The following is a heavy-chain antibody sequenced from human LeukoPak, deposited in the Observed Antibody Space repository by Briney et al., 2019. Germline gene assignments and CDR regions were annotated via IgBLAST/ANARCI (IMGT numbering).Heavy chain of an antibody. V-gene: IGHV4-39*07. CDR1: GGSISSSSYY. J-gene: IGHJ4*02. CDR2: IYYSGST. CDR3: ARGDGYHPNTVDFDY. D-gene: IGHD5-24*01. Sequence: SETLSLTCTVSGGSISSSSYYWGWIRQPPGKGLEWIGSIYYSGSTYYNPSLKSRVTISVDTSKNQFSLKLSSVTAADTAVYYCARGDGYHPNTVDFDYWGQGTLVTVSS.